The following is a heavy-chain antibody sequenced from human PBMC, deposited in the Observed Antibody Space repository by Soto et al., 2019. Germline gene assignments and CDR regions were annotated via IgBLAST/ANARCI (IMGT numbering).Heavy chain of an antibody. V-gene: IGHV3-7*01. CDR3: AKITGDSSGYYFWRGTDDAFDI. CDR2: IKQDGSEK. J-gene: IGHJ3*02. Sequence: GGSLRLSCAASGFTFSSYWMSWVRQAPGKGLERVANIKQDGSEKYYVDSVKGRFTISRDNAKNSLYLQMNSLRAEDTAVYYCAKITGDSSGYYFWRGTDDAFDIWGQGTMVTVSS. CDR1: GFTFSSYW. D-gene: IGHD3-22*01.